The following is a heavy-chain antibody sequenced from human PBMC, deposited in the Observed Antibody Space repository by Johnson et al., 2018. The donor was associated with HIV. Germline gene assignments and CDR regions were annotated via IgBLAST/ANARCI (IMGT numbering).Heavy chain of an antibody. V-gene: IGHV3-20*04. CDR2: INSDGSST. D-gene: IGHD3-10*01. J-gene: IGHJ3*01. CDR1: GFTFDDYG. Sequence: VQLVESGGGVVQPGRSLRLSCAASGFTFDDYGMSWVRQAPGKGLEWVSGINSDGSSTSYADSVKGRFTISRDNAKNTLDLQMNSLRAEDTAVYYCTRGWGYAFDVWGQGTMVTVSS. CDR3: TRGWGYAFDV.